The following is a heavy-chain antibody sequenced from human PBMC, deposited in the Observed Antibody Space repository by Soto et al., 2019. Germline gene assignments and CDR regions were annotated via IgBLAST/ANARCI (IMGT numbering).Heavy chain of an antibody. J-gene: IGHJ3*02. V-gene: IGHV5-10-1*01. CDR3: ARHGHDSSGYYYHNEGFDAFDI. CDR2: IDPSDSYT. CDR1: GYSFTSYW. D-gene: IGHD3-22*01. Sequence: PGESLKISCTGSGYSFTSYWISWVRQMPGQGLEWMRRIDPSDSYTNYSPSFKGHVTISAEKSISTAYLQWSRLKASDTYMYYCARHGHDSSGYYYHNEGFDAFDIWGQGTMVTVSS.